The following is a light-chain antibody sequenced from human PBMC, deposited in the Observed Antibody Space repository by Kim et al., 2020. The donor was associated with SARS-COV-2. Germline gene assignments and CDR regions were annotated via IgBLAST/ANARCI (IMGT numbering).Light chain of an antibody. CDR3: QQYKTYPIT. J-gene: IGKJ5*01. Sequence: ASVGDSVTSTCRASQGISNYLVWFQQKPGQAPKSLIYAASSLQSGVPSKFSGSGSGTDFTLTISSLQPEDFATYFCQQYKTYPITFGQGTRLEIK. CDR1: QGISNY. V-gene: IGKV1-16*02. CDR2: AAS.